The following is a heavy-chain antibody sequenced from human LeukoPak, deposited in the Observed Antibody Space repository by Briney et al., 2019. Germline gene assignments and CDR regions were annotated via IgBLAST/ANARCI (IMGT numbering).Heavy chain of an antibody. D-gene: IGHD3-3*01. CDR2: IYYSGST. J-gene: IGHJ4*02. CDR3: AREGGSYDFWSGSTFDY. CDR1: GGSISSYY. Sequence: SETLSLTCTVSGGSISSYYWSWIRQPPGKGLEWIGYIYYSGSTNYNPSLKSRVTISVDTSKNQFSLKLSSVTAADTAVYYCAREGGSYDFWSGSTFDYWGQGTLVTVSS. V-gene: IGHV4-59*12.